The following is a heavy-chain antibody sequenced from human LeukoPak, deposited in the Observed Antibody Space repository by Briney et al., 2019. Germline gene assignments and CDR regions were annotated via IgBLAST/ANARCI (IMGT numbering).Heavy chain of an antibody. CDR3: VRAGSGFFTFDY. D-gene: IGHD6-19*01. CDR2: ISSNGGIT. Sequence: AGSVRLSCSASGFTFSSYAMHWVRQAPGKGLQSVSAISSNGGITYYADSVKGRFTISSDNSKNTLYLQMSSLRAEDTAVYYCVRAGSGFFTFDYWGQGTLVTVSS. V-gene: IGHV3-64D*06. J-gene: IGHJ4*02. CDR1: GFTFSSYA.